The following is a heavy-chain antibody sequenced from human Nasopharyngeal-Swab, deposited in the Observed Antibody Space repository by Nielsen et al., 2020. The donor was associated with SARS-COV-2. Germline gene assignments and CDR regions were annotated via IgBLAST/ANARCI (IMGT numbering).Heavy chain of an antibody. CDR1: GFTFSNAW. Sequence: SCAASGFTFSNAWMSWVRQAPGKGLEWVGRIKSKTDGGTTDYAAPVKGRFTISRDDSKNTLYLQMNSLKTEDTAVYYCTTYHCSGGSCYSSGFDPWGQGTLVTVSS. CDR2: IKSKTDGGTT. CDR3: TTYHCSGGSCYSSGFDP. V-gene: IGHV3-15*01. J-gene: IGHJ5*02. D-gene: IGHD2-15*01.